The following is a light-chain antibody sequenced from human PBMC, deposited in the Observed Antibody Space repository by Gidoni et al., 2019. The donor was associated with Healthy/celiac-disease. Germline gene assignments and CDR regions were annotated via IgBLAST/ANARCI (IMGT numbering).Light chain of an antibody. V-gene: IGKV2-28*01. CDR2: LGS. CDR3: MQALQTPPMCS. Sequence: DIVMTQSPLSLPVTPGEPASISCRSSQSLLHSNGYNYLDWYLPKPGQSPQLLIYLGSNRASGVPDRFSGSGSGTDFTLKISRVEAEDVGVYYCMQALQTPPMCSFGQGTKLEIK. CDR1: QSLLHSNGYNY. J-gene: IGKJ2*04.